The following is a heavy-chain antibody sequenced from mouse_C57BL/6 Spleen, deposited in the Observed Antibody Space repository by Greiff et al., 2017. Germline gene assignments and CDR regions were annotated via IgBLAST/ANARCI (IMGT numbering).Heavy chain of an antibody. CDR3: ARRVTPYAMDY. CDR1: GYTFTSYW. J-gene: IGHJ4*01. Sequence: QVQLQQPGAELVRPGSSVKLSCKASGYTFTSYWMDWVKQRPGQGLEWIGNIYPSDSETHYNQKFKDKSTLTVDKSSSTAYMQLSSLTSEDSAVYYCARRVTPYAMDYWGQGTSVTVSS. CDR2: IYPSDSET. D-gene: IGHD2-13*01. V-gene: IGHV1-61*01.